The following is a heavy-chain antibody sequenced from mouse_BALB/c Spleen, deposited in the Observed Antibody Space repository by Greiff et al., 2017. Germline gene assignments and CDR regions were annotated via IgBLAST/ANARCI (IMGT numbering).Heavy chain of an antibody. CDR1: GFTFSSFG. D-gene: IGHD1-1*01. CDR3: ARDYGDAMDD. Sequence: EVQLVESGGGLVQPGGSRKLSCAASGFTFSSFGMHWVRQAPEKGLEWVAYISSGSSTIYYADTVKGRFTISRDNPKNTLFLQMTSLRSEDTAMYYCARDYGDAMDDWGQGTSVTVSS. J-gene: IGHJ4*01. CDR2: ISSGSSTI. V-gene: IGHV5-17*02.